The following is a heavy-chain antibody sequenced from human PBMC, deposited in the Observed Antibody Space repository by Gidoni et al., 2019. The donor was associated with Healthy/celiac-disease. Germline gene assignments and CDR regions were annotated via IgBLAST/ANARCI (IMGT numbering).Heavy chain of an antibody. V-gene: IGHV4-39*01. CDR2: IYYSGST. D-gene: IGHD6-19*01. CDR1: GGSISSSSYY. Sequence: QLQLQESGPGLVKPSETLSLTCTVSGGSISSSSYYWGWIRQPPGKGLEWIGSIYYSGSTYYNPSLKSRVTISVDTSKNQFSLKLSSVTAADTAVYYCARRSSSGWYPFDYWGQGTLVTVSS. J-gene: IGHJ4*02. CDR3: ARRSSSGWYPFDY.